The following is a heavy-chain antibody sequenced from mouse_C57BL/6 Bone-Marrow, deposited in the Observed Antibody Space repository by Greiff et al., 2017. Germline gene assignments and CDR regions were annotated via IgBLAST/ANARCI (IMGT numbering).Heavy chain of an antibody. D-gene: IGHD2-2*01. Sequence: VKLQESGAELVKPGASVKLSCKASGYTFTSYWMHWVKQRPGQGLEWIGMIHPNSGSTNYNEKFKSKATLTVDKSSSTAYMQLSSLTSEDSAVYYCAFMVTTNYWGQGTTLTVSS. V-gene: IGHV1-64*01. CDR3: AFMVTTNY. CDR1: GYTFTSYW. CDR2: IHPNSGST. J-gene: IGHJ2*01.